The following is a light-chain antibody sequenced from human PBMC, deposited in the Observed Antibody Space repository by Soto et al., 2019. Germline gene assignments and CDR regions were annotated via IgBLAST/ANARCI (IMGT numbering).Light chain of an antibody. Sequence: DIQMTQSPSSLSASVGDRVTITCRASQSISKYLNWYQQKPGQAPNLLIYAASTLQSVVPSRFSGSGHGTDFTLTISSLQPEDFATYYCQQSYSTPPDTFGQGTKLEIK. CDR2: AAS. V-gene: IGKV1-39*01. CDR3: QQSYSTPPDT. CDR1: QSISKY. J-gene: IGKJ2*01.